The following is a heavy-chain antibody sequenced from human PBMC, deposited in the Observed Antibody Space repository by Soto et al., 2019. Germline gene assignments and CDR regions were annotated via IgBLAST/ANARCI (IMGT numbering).Heavy chain of an antibody. CDR1: GGSISSGGYS. V-gene: IGHV4-30-2*01. D-gene: IGHD2-8*02. CDR2: IYHSGST. Sequence: QLQLQESGSGLVKPSQTLSLTCAVSGGSISSGGYSWSWIRQPPGKGLEWIGYIYHSGSTYYNPSLKSRVTISVDRAKNPFSLKLSSVTAADTAVYYCARLLVGFYVGNPSWFDPWGQGTLVTVSS. CDR3: ARLLVGFYVGNPSWFDP. J-gene: IGHJ5*02.